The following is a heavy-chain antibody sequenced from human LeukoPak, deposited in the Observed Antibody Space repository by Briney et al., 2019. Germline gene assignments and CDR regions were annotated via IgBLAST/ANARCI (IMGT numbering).Heavy chain of an antibody. CDR3: AREGFTIPNWFDP. Sequence: PSETLSLTCAVYGGSFSGYYWSWIRQPPGKGLEWIGEINHSGSTNYNPSLKSRVTISVDTSKNQFSLKLSSVTAADTAVYHCAREGFTIPNWFDPWGQGTLVTVSS. CDR1: GGSFSGYY. D-gene: IGHD2-21*01. V-gene: IGHV4-34*01. J-gene: IGHJ5*02. CDR2: INHSGST.